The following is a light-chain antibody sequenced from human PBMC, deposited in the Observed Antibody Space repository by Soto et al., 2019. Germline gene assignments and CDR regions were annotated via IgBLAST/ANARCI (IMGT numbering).Light chain of an antibody. V-gene: IGLV1-40*01. Sequence: QPVLTQPPSASGTPGQRVAISCSGSSSTFGSNAVNWYQQLPGTAPKLLIYGNSNRPSGVPDRFSGSKSGTSASLAITGLQAEDEADYYCQSYDSSLSVVFGGGTKVTVL. J-gene: IGLJ2*01. CDR1: SSTFGSNA. CDR3: QSYDSSLSVV. CDR2: GNS.